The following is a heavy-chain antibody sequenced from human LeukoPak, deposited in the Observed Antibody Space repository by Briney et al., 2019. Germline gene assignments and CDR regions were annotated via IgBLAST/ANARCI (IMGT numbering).Heavy chain of an antibody. J-gene: IGHJ4*02. Sequence: PGGSLRLSCAASGFTFSSYSMNWVRQAPGKGLEWVSSISSSSSYIYYADSVKGRFTISRDNAKNSLYLQMNSLRAEDTAVYYCAKDQTGYSYGPKSIDYWGQGTLVTVSS. V-gene: IGHV3-21*01. CDR3: AKDQTGYSYGPKSIDY. CDR1: GFTFSSYS. CDR2: ISSSSSYI. D-gene: IGHD5-18*01.